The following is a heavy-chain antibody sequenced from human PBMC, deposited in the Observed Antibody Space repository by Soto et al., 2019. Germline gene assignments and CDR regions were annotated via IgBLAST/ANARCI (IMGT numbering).Heavy chain of an antibody. CDR1: GYTFTSYG. Sequence: ASVKVSCKASGYTFTSYGISWVRQAPGQGLEWMGWISAYNGNTNYAQKLQGRVTMTTERATRTAYMELRSLRSDDTAVYYCARIDGVRGDIVVVPAAGLDYWGQGTLVTVSS. CDR2: ISAYNGNT. D-gene: IGHD2-2*01. J-gene: IGHJ4*02. V-gene: IGHV1-18*01. CDR3: ARIDGVRGDIVVVPAAGLDY.